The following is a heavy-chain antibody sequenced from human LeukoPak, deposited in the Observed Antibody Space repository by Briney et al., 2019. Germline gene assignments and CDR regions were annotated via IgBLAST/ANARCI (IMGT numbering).Heavy chain of an antibody. V-gene: IGHV3-48*04. Sequence: HPGGSLRLSCAASGFTFSSYSMNWVRQAPGKGLEWVSYISSSSSTIYYADSVKGRFTISRENAKNSLYLQMNSLRAEDTVVYYCGRRSYLNWFDPWGKGTLVTVSS. CDR2: ISSSSSTI. CDR1: GFTFSSYS. J-gene: IGHJ5*02. CDR3: GRRSYLNWFDP. D-gene: IGHD5-24*01.